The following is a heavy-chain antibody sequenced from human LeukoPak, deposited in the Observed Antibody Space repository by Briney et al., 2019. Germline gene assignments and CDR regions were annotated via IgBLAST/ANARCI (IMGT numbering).Heavy chain of an antibody. CDR1: GFTFSSYG. D-gene: IGHD3-22*01. V-gene: IGHV3-30*02. J-gene: IGHJ4*02. CDR3: AKVPYYDSSGYYDY. Sequence: GGSLRLSCAASGFTFSSYGMHWVRQAPGKGLEWVAFIRYDGSNKYYADSVKGRFTISGDTSKNTLYLQMNSLRAEDTAVYYCAKVPYYDSSGYYDYWGQGTLVTVSS. CDR2: IRYDGSNK.